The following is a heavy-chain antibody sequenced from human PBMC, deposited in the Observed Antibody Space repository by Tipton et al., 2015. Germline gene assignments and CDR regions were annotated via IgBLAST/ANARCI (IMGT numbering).Heavy chain of an antibody. V-gene: IGHV4-59*01. Sequence: TLSLTCTVSGGSISSYYWSWIRQSPGKGLEWIGYISYSGTTNYNPSLKSRVTISVDTSKTQFSLKMGSVTASDTAVYYCARARGRHGGLFDSWGQGILVTVSS. CDR2: ISYSGTT. CDR3: ARARGRHGGLFDS. CDR1: GGSISSYY. D-gene: IGHD4-23*01. J-gene: IGHJ4*02.